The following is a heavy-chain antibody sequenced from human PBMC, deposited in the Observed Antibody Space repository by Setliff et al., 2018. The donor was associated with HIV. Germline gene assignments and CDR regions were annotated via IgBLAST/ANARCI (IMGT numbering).Heavy chain of an antibody. CDR3: ASVAAAGYYYYGMDV. D-gene: IGHD6-13*01. J-gene: IGHJ6*02. CDR2: INPSGIT. Sequence: KPSETLSLTCTVSGGSISRGSYYWSWIRQPPGKGLEWIGDINPSGITYYNPSLKSRVTISVDTSKNQFSLKLSSVTAADTAVYYCASVAAAGYYYYGMDVWGQGTTVTVSS. V-gene: IGHV4-39*07. CDR1: GGSISRGSYY.